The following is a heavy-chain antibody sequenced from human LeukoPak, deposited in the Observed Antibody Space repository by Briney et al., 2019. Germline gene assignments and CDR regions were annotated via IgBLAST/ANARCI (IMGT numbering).Heavy chain of an antibody. V-gene: IGHV3-30*18. Sequence: GRSLRLSCAASGFTFSGYGMHWVRQAPGKGLEWVAVISYDGSNKYYADPVKGRFTISRDNSKNTLYLQMNSLRAEDTAVYYCAKEGDYYDSSGYSDLDYWGQGTLVTVSS. D-gene: IGHD3-22*01. J-gene: IGHJ4*02. CDR2: ISYDGSNK. CDR3: AKEGDYYDSSGYSDLDY. CDR1: GFTFSGYG.